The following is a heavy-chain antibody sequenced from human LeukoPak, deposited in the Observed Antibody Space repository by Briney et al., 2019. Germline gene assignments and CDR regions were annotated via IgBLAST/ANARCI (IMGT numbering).Heavy chain of an antibody. CDR1: EFTFSSYE. CDR2: ISSSGSTI. Sequence: GGSLRLSCAASEFTFSSYEMNWVRQAPGKGLEWVSYISSSGSTIYYADSVKGRFTISRDNAKNSLYLQMNSLRAEDTAVYYCATSSGWYRFFDYWGQGTLVTVSS. CDR3: ATSSGWYRFFDY. V-gene: IGHV3-48*03. D-gene: IGHD6-19*01. J-gene: IGHJ4*02.